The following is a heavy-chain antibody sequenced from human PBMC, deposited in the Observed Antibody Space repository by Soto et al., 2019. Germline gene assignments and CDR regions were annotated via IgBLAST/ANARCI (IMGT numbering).Heavy chain of an antibody. CDR2: IYHSGST. CDR1: GGSISSSNW. V-gene: IGHV4-4*02. Sequence: SETLSLTCAVSGGSISSSNWWSWVRQPPGKGLEWIGEIYHSGSTNYNPSLKSRVTISVDKSKNQFSLKLSSVTAADTAVYYCARVGIVVVPAAKEGYYYYGMDVWRQGTTVTVSS. D-gene: IGHD2-2*01. J-gene: IGHJ6*02. CDR3: ARVGIVVVPAAKEGYYYYGMDV.